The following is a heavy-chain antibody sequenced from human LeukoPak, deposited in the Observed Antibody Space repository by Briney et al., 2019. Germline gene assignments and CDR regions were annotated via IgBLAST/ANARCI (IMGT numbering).Heavy chain of an antibody. Sequence: ASVKVSCKASGYTFTGYYMHWVRQAPGRGLEWMGWINPNSGGTNYAQKFQGRVTMTRDTSISTAYMELSRLRSDDTAVYYCAREGYCSSTSCQMDVWGKGTTVTVSS. J-gene: IGHJ6*04. CDR3: AREGYCSSTSCQMDV. D-gene: IGHD2-2*01. V-gene: IGHV1-2*02. CDR2: INPNSGGT. CDR1: GYTFTGYY.